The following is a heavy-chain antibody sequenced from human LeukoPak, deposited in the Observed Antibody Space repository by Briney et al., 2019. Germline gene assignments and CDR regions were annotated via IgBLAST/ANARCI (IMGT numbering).Heavy chain of an antibody. D-gene: IGHD3-10*01. CDR1: GGTFSSYA. Sequence: ASVKVSCKASGGTFSSYAISWVRQAPGQGLEWMGWISAYNGNTNYAQKLQGRVTMTTDTSTSTAYMELRSLRYDDTAVFYCARSRGSGTYDYWGQGTLVTVSS. CDR3: ARSRGSGTYDY. J-gene: IGHJ4*02. CDR2: ISAYNGNT. V-gene: IGHV1-18*01.